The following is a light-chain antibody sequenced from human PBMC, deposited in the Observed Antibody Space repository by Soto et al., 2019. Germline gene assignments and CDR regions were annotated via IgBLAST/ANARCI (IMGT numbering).Light chain of an antibody. CDR1: QSVTSNY. Sequence: EIVLTQAPGTLSLSPGERATLFCRASQSVTSNYLAWYHQIPGQPPRLLIYGASSRATGIPDRFSGSGSGTYFTLTISRLEPEDFAVYYCQLYGSSRTFGQGTKVDIK. CDR2: GAS. J-gene: IGKJ1*01. V-gene: IGKV3-20*01. CDR3: QLYGSSRT.